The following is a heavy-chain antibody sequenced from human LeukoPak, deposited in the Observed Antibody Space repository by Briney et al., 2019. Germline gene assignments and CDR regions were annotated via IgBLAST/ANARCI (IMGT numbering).Heavy chain of an antibody. CDR3: ARGTGDHRWKRYWYFDL. CDR1: GGSISSGGYY. J-gene: IGHJ2*01. CDR2: IYYSGST. Sequence: PSETLSLTRTVSGGSISSGGYYWSWIRQHPGKGLEWIGYIYYSGSTYYNPSLKSRVTISVDTSKNQFSLKLSSVTAADTAVYYCARGTGDHRWKRYWYFDLWGRGTLVTVSS. V-gene: IGHV4-31*03. D-gene: IGHD7-27*01.